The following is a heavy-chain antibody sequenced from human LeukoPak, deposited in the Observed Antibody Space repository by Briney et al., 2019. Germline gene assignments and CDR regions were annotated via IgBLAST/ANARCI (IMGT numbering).Heavy chain of an antibody. J-gene: IGHJ4*02. CDR2: ISYDGSNK. V-gene: IGHV3-30-3*01. CDR1: GFTFSSYA. Sequence: GGSLRLSCAASGFTFSSYAMHWVRQAPGEGLEWVAVISYDGSNKYYADSVKGRFTISRDNSKNTLYLQMNSLRAEDTAVYYCARGDYLQVHDYWGQGTLVTVSS. D-gene: IGHD4-17*01. CDR3: ARGDYLQVHDY.